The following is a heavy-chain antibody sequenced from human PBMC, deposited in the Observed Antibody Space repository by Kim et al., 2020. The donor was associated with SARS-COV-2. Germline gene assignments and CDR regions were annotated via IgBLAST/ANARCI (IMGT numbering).Heavy chain of an antibody. V-gene: IGHV1-46*01. CDR2: T. Sequence: TSYAQKFQGRVTMTRDTSTSTVYMELSSLRSEDTAVYYCARLVAVAGIDYWGQGTLVTVSS. CDR3: ARLVAVAGIDY. D-gene: IGHD6-19*01. J-gene: IGHJ4*02.